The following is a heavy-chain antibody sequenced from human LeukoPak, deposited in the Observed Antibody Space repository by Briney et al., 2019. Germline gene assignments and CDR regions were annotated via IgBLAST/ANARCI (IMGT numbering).Heavy chain of an antibody. J-gene: IGHJ6*02. CDR2: ISWNSGSI. V-gene: IGHV3-9*01. CDR1: GFTFDDYA. Sequence: GGSLRLSCAASGFTFDDYAMHWVRRAPGKGLEWVSGISWNSGSIGYVDSVKGRFTISRDNAKNSLYLQMNSLRAEDTAVYYCARDWNDGYYYYGMDVWGQGTTVTVSS. D-gene: IGHD1-1*01. CDR3: ARDWNDGYYYYGMDV.